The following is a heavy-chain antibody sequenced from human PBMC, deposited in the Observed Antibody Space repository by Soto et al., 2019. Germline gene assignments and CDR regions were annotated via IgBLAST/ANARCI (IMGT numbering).Heavy chain of an antibody. D-gene: IGHD6-19*01. CDR1: GFKFSNFA. J-gene: IGHJ4*02. CDR3: AKAHWVYSSTLFFFDY. V-gene: IGHV3-23*01. CDR2: INGGGGHT. Sequence: EVQLLQSGGGLVQPGGSLRLSCAASGFKFSNFAMRWIRQAPGKGLEWVSGINGGGGHTDYADSVKARFTIYRDNSKNTLYLQMSSLRAEHTAVYYCAKAHWVYSSTLFFFDYWGQGALVTVSS.